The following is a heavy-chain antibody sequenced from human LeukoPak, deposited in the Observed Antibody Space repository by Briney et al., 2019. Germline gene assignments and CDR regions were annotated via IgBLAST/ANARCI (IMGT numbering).Heavy chain of an antibody. Sequence: SETLSLTCTVSGGSISSSSYYWDWLRQPPGKGLEWIGSIYYSGSTYYNPSLKSRVTISVDTSKNQFSLKLSSVTAADTAVYYCARRRYSYGQPDYWGQGTLVTVSS. J-gene: IGHJ4*02. D-gene: IGHD5-18*01. CDR3: ARRRYSYGQPDY. CDR2: IYYSGST. V-gene: IGHV4-39*01. CDR1: GGSISSSSYY.